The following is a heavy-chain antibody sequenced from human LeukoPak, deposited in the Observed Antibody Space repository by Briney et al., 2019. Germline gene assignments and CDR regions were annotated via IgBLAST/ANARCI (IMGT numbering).Heavy chain of an antibody. V-gene: IGHV3-21*01. Sequence: PGGSLRLSCAASGFTFSSYSMNWVRQAPGKGLEWVSSISSSSSYIYYADSVKGRFTISRDNAKNSLYLQMNSLRAEDTAVYYCARDWAVVVVIAFDYYYMDVWGKGTTVTVSS. CDR1: GFTFSSYS. D-gene: IGHD2-21*01. CDR3: ARDWAVVVVIAFDYYYMDV. J-gene: IGHJ6*03. CDR2: ISSSSSYI.